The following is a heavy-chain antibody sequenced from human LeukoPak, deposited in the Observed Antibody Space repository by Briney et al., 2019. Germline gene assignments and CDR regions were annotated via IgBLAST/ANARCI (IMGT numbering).Heavy chain of an antibody. J-gene: IGHJ4*02. V-gene: IGHV3-43*02. D-gene: IGHD6-19*01. CDR1: GFTFDDYA. CDR3: AKELTSGWSSRYFDH. CDR2: ISGDGYIT. Sequence: PGGSLRLSCAASGFTFDDYAVHWARQAPGKGLEWVSLISGDGYITYYAGSVKGRFTISRDNSKNSLYLQMNSLRTEDTALYYCAKELTSGWSSRYFDHWGQGTLVSVSS.